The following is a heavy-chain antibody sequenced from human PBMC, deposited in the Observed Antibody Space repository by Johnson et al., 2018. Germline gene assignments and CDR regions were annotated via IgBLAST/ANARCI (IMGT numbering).Heavy chain of an antibody. V-gene: IGHV1-69*12. D-gene: IGHD1-14*01. CDR1: GGTVSSYA. CDR3: AKGTGAYYSYYGMDV. CDR2: IIPIFGTT. J-gene: IGHJ6*02. Sequence: QVQLVQSGAEVKKPGSSVKVSCKASGGTVSSYAISWVRQAPGQGLEWMGGIIPIFGTTNYAQKFQGRGTITADESTSTAYMELTSLRSEDTAVYYGAKGTGAYYSYYGMDVWGQGTTVTVSS.